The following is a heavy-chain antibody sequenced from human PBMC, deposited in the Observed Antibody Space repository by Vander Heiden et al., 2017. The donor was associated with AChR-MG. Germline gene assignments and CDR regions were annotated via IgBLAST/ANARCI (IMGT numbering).Heavy chain of an antibody. CDR3: ARLTTFNYWYFDL. CDR2: IIPIFGTA. V-gene: IGHV1-69*01. Sequence: QVQLVQSGAEGKRPGSSVKVSCKASGGTFSSYAISRVRQAPGQGLEWMGGIIPIFGTANYAQKFQGRVTITADESTSTAYMELSSLRSEDTAVYYCARLTTFNYWYFDLWGRGTLVTVSS. D-gene: IGHD4-4*01. CDR1: GGTFSSYA. J-gene: IGHJ2*01.